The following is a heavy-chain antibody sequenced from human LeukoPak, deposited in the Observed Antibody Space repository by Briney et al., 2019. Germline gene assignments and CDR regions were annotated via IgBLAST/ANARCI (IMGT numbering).Heavy chain of an antibody. Sequence: SETLSLTCTVSGDSITSYYWSWIRQPAGKGLEWIGRIYTSGSINYNPSLESRVTLLVDTSKKQFSLRLTSVTAADTAVYYCVRGYRRWFRELYDYWGQGTLVTVSS. CDR2: IYTSGSI. D-gene: IGHD3-10*01. V-gene: IGHV4-4*07. J-gene: IGHJ4*02. CDR3: VRGYRRWFRELYDY. CDR1: GDSITSYY.